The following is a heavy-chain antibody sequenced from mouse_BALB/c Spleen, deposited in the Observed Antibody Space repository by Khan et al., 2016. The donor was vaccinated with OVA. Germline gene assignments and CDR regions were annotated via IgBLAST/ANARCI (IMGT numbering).Heavy chain of an antibody. CDR2: INPSNGGT. CDR3: TRSGYGSFVY. CDR1: GYTFTSYY. V-gene: IGHV1S81*02. Sequence: VQLQQSGAELVKPGASVKLSCKASGYTFTSYYMYWVKQRPGQGLEWIGEINPSNGGTNFNEKFKSKATLTVDKSSSTSYMQLSSLTSEDSAVYYCTRSGYGSFVYWGQGLWSLSLQ. D-gene: IGHD2-2*01. J-gene: IGHJ3*01.